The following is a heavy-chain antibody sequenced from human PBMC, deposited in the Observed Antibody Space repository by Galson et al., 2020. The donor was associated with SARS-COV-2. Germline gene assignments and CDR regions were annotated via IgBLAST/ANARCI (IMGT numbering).Heavy chain of an antibody. D-gene: IGHD5-18*01. Sequence: SETLSLTCGVYGGSFGGDYWTWIRQSPGQGLEWIGEINYSGNTNYNSSLKSRVTISVDTSMKQFSLKLISVTVADTAVYYCARVRVDTGIPREFDIWGQGTMVTVS. CDR3: ARVRVDTGIPREFDI. CDR2: INYSGNT. V-gene: IGHV4-34*01. J-gene: IGHJ3*02. CDR1: GGSFGGDY.